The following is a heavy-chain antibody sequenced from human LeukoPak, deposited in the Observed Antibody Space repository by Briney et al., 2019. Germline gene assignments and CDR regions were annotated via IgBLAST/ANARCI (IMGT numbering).Heavy chain of an antibody. Sequence: GASMKVSCEASGYTFTGYYIHWVRQAPGQGLEWMGWINPNNGGTNYAQKFQGRVTMTRDTSISTAYMEVSRLRSDDTALFFCAREYRGVFYSWGQGTLVTVSS. CDR3: AREYRGVFYS. J-gene: IGHJ4*02. V-gene: IGHV1-2*02. CDR2: INPNNGGT. D-gene: IGHD3-10*01. CDR1: GYTFTGYY.